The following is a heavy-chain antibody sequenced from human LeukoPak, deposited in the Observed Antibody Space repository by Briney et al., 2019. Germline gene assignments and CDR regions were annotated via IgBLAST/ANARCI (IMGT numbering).Heavy chain of an antibody. CDR3: ARDGVVPAAGNWFDP. Sequence: KPSETLSLTCTVSGGSISSGGYYWSWIRQPPGKGLEWIGYIYHSGSTYYNPSLKSRVTISVDRSKNQFSLKLSSVTAADTAVYYCARDGVVPAAGNWFDPWGQGTLVTVSS. V-gene: IGHV4-30-2*01. J-gene: IGHJ5*02. D-gene: IGHD2-2*01. CDR2: IYHSGST. CDR1: GGSISSGGYY.